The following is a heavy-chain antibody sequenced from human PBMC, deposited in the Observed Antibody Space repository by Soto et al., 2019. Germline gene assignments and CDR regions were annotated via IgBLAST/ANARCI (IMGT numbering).Heavy chain of an antibody. J-gene: IGHJ4*02. CDR3: VRVVAIPGYPDN. D-gene: IGHD5-12*01. CDR1: GGTFSSYA. V-gene: IGHV1-69*12. Sequence: QVQLVQSGAEVRQPASSVKVSCKTSGGTFSSYAISWVRQAPGQGLEWRGGIVPLVDTSTYAQKFQGRVTITADDSTSTAYMELSSLRSDDTAIYYCVRVVAIPGYPDNWGQGTLVTVSS. CDR2: IVPLVDTS.